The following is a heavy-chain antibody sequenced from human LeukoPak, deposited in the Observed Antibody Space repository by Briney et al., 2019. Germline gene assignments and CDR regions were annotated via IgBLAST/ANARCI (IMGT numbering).Heavy chain of an antibody. J-gene: IGHJ3*01. D-gene: IGHD3-22*01. V-gene: IGHV3-9*01. CDR1: GFTFDDYA. CDR3: ASSKGSTGYFSAFDL. CDR2: ISWNSGSI. Sequence: GRSLRLSCAASGFTFDDYAMHWVRQAPGKGLEWVSGISWNSGSIGYADSVKGRFTISRDNAKNSLYLQMNTLRAEDTALYYCASSKGSTGYFSAFDLWGQGTMVTVSS.